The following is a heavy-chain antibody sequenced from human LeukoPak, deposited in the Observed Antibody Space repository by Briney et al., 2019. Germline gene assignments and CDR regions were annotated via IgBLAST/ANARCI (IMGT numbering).Heavy chain of an antibody. D-gene: IGHD1-26*01. J-gene: IGHJ4*02. V-gene: IGHV3-30*02. CDR1: GFTFSSYG. CDR3: AKDKNSGSLRYSDY. Sequence: PGGSLRLSCAASGFTFSSYGMHWVRQAPGKGLEWVAFIRYDGSNKYYADSVKGRFTISRDNSKNTLYLQMNSLRAEDTAVYYCAKDKNSGSLRYSDYWGQGTLVTVSS. CDR2: IRYDGSNK.